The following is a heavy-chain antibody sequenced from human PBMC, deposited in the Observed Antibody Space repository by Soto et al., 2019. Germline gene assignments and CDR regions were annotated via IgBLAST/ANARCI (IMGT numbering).Heavy chain of an antibody. J-gene: IGHJ6*02. V-gene: IGHV4-61*01. CDR3: ARDGHGMDV. Sequence: SETLSLTCTVSGGSASSGSYQWTWIRQPPGKGLEWIGYIHVSGSTNDNPSLKGRVTMSIDTSKNQFSLKLSSVTAADTAVYYCARDGHGMDVWGQGTKVTVSS. CDR2: IHVSGST. CDR1: GGSASSGSYQ.